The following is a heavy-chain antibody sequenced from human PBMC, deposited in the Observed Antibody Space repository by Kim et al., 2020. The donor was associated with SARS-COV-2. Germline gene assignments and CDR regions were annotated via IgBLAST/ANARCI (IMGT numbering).Heavy chain of an antibody. J-gene: IGHJ4*02. CDR3: ALTPITFGVARSPFFCY. Sequence: ASVKVSCKASGYTFTSYGISWVRQAPGQGLEWMGWISAYNGNTNYAQKLQGRVTMTTDTSTSTAYMELRSLRSDDTAVYYCALTPITFGVARSPFFCYWGQGTLVTVSS. CDR2: ISAYNGNT. V-gene: IGHV1-18*04. CDR1: GYTFTSYG. D-gene: IGHD3-3*01.